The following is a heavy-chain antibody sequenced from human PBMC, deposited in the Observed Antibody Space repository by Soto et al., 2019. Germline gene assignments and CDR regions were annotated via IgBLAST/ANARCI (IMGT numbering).Heavy chain of an antibody. J-gene: IGHJ4*02. Sequence: SETLSLTCTVSGDSVSSGTYFWSWIRQPPGKGLEWIGEMYHSGSTNHNPSLKSRVTISVDRSKNQFSLKLTSVTAADTAVYYCATAPGPYWGQGTLVTVSS. D-gene: IGHD2-21*02. CDR2: MYHSGST. V-gene: IGHV4-61*01. CDR3: ATAPGPY. CDR1: GDSVSSGTYF.